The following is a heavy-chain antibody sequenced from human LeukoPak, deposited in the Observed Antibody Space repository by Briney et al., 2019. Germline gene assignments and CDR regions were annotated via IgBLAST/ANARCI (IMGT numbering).Heavy chain of an antibody. V-gene: IGHV3-33*08. D-gene: IGHD1-20*01. CDR2: IWYDGSNK. Sequence: GGSLRLSCAASGFTFSSYAMSWVRQAPGKGLEWVAVIWYDGSNKYYADSVKGRFTISRDNSKNTLYLQMNSLRAEDTAVYYCAREEYNWNPGYFDYWGQGTLVTVSS. CDR3: AREEYNWNPGYFDY. J-gene: IGHJ4*02. CDR1: GFTFSSYA.